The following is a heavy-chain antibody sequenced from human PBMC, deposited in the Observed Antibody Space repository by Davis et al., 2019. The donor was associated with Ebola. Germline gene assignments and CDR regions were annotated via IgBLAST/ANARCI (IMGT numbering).Heavy chain of an antibody. D-gene: IGHD6-6*01. Sequence: SVKVSCKASGGTFSSYAISWVRQAPGQGLEWMGGIIPIFGTANYAQKFQGRVTITADESTSTAYMELSSLRSEDTAVYYCAREARISNWFDPWGQGTLVTVSS. J-gene: IGHJ5*02. CDR1: GGTFSSYA. CDR3: AREARISNWFDP. V-gene: IGHV1-69*13. CDR2: IIPIFGTA.